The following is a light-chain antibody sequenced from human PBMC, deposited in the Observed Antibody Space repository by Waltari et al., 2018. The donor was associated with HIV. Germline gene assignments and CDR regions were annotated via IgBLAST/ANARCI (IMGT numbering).Light chain of an antibody. CDR1: SSDVGGYNY. CDR2: DVI. Sequence: QSALTQPPSASGSPGQSVTLSCTGTSSDVGGYNYVSWHQQHPGKAPKLMIYDVIRRPAGVPARFSGSKSGNPASLTVSGLQPEDEADYYCSSHAGSKVVFGGGTRLTVL. J-gene: IGLJ2*01. V-gene: IGLV2-8*01. CDR3: SSHAGSKVV.